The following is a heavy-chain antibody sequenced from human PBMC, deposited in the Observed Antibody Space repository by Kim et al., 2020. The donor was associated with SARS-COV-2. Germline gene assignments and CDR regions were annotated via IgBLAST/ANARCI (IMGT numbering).Heavy chain of an antibody. CDR2: IWDDGSNK. D-gene: IGHD6-19*01. V-gene: IGHV3-33*06. CDR3: AKDIGSSGWFYYYCGVDV. CDR1: GFTFSSYG. J-gene: IGHJ6*02. Sequence: GGSLRLSCAASGFTFSSYGMHWVRQAPGKGLEWVAIIWDDGSNKYYADSVMGRFTISRDNSKNTLYLHMNSLRAEDTAVYYCAKDIGSSGWFYYYCGVDVWGQGTTVTVSS.